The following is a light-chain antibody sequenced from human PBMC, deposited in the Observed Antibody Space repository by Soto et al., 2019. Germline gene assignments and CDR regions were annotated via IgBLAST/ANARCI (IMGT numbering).Light chain of an antibody. V-gene: IGKV3-20*01. CDR1: QSVPSGH. J-gene: IGKJ1*01. Sequence: ENVLTQSPDTLSLSPGGRATLSCRASQSVPSGHLAWYQQKPGQAPRLLIYGVSSRATGIPDRFSGSGSGTDFALTISRMEPEDFAIYYCQQYGSSTWTCGQGTKVDI. CDR3: QQYGSSTWT. CDR2: GVS.